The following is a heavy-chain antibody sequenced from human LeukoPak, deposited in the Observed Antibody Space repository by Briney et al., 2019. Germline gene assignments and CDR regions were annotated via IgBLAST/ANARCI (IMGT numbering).Heavy chain of an antibody. V-gene: IGHV4-30-2*01. J-gene: IGHJ5*02. Sequence: PSQTLSLTCAVSGGSISSGGYSWGWIRQPPGKGLEWIGYIYHSGSTYYNPSLKSRVTISVDRSKNQFSLKLSSVTAADTAVYYCARAEGSSGLPWWFDPWGQGTLVTVSS. CDR1: GGSISSGGYS. CDR2: IYHSGST. CDR3: ARAEGSSGLPWWFDP. D-gene: IGHD6-25*01.